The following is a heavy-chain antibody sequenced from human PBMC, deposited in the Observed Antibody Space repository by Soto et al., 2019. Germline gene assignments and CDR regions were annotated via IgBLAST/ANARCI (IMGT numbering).Heavy chain of an antibody. J-gene: IGHJ6*02. V-gene: IGHV3-23*01. CDR2: ISGSGDST. CDR1: RFTFRSYA. CDR3: AKGSGNYYIMDV. D-gene: IGHD3-10*01. Sequence: GGSLRHSCAGSRFTFRSYAMNWVRQAPGKGLEWVSAISGSGDSTYYADSVKGRFTISRDNSKITLYLQMNSLRAEDTAVYYCAKGSGNYYIMDVWGQGTTVTVSS.